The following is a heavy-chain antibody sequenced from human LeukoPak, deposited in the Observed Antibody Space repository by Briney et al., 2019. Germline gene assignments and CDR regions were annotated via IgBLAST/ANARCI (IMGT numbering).Heavy chain of an antibody. CDR1: GFPFSSYW. CDR3: SRSQFDY. J-gene: IGHJ4*02. CDR2: ISGDGTIK. V-gene: IGHV3-74*03. Sequence: GGSLRLSCEPSGFPFSSYWMLWVRQAPGKGLVWVSRISGDGTIKTYADFVRGRFIVSRDNTKNILYLQMNSLKVEDAATYFCSRSQFDYWGQGVLVTVSS.